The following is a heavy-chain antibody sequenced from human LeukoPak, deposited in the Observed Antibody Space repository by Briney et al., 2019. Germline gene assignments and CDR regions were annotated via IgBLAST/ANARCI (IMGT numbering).Heavy chain of an antibody. V-gene: IGHV3-66*01. CDR1: GFTISSYY. CDR3: ARASCWFDYTGYYFDY. J-gene: IGHJ4*02. CDR2: IYAGGGT. Sequence: GESLRLSCAASGFTISSYYMSWVRQAPGKGLEWVSVIYAGGGTYYADSVKGRFTISSDNSKNTLSLQMNSLRAEDTAVYYCARASCWFDYTGYYFDYWGQGTLVPVSS. D-gene: IGHD3-16*01.